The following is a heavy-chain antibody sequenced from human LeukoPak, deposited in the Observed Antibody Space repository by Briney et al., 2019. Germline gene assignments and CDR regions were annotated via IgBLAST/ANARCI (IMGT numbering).Heavy chain of an antibody. V-gene: IGHV3-20*04. CDR2: INWNGGST. D-gene: IGHD1-26*01. CDR1: GFTFGSYA. J-gene: IGHJ4*02. CDR3: ARGEWDLRD. Sequence: SGGSLRLSCAASGFTFGSYAMSWVRQAPGKGLEWVSGINWNGGSTGYVDSVKGRFTISRDNAKNVLFLQMNNLRAEDTAFYYCARGEWDLRDWGQGTLVIVSS.